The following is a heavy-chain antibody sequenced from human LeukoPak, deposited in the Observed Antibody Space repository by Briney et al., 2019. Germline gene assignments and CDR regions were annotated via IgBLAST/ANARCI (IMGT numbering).Heavy chain of an antibody. D-gene: IGHD3-10*01. V-gene: IGHV3-21*01. CDR3: ARDLLRGYYGSGSYYND. J-gene: IGHJ4*02. Sequence: GGSLRLSCTASGFTFSSYSINWVRQAPGKGLEWVSCVSSTSSFIYYADSVKGRFTISRDNAKNSLYLQMNSLRAEDTAVYYCARDLLRGYYGSGSYYNDWGQGTLVTVSS. CDR1: GFTFSSYS. CDR2: VSSTSSFI.